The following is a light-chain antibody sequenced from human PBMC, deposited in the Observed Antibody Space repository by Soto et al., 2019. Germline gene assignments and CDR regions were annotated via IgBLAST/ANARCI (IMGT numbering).Light chain of an antibody. Sequence: DIQMTQSPSTLSASVGDRVTITCRASQSISNWLAWYQQKPGKAPKVLIYKASNLESGVPSRFGGSGSGTEFTLTISSLQPDDFATYYCQQYNSLWTFGQGTKVEIK. CDR3: QQYNSLWT. CDR1: QSISNW. CDR2: KAS. V-gene: IGKV1-5*03. J-gene: IGKJ1*01.